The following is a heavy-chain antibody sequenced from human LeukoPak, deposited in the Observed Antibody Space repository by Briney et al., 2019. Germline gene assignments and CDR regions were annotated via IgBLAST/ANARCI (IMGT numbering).Heavy chain of an antibody. Sequence: GGTLRLSCAASGFTFSSYGMSWVRQAPGKGLEWVSGIRSSGDSTYYADSVKGRFTISRDNSKNTLYLQMNSLRAEDTAVYYCARLLYDSSGPDYWGQGTLVTVSS. J-gene: IGHJ4*02. D-gene: IGHD3-22*01. V-gene: IGHV3-23*01. CDR2: IRSSGDST. CDR1: GFTFSSYG. CDR3: ARLLYDSSGPDY.